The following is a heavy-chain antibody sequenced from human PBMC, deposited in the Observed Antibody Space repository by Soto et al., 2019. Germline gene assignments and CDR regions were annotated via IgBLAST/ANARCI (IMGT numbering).Heavy chain of an antibody. CDR1: GFTFYNTW. CDR3: TTASQWLPPYS. Sequence: GGSLRLSCTASGFTFYNTWMSWVRQAPGKGLEWVGRVKSKTDGGATDYTAPVKGRFTISRDDSNDTLYLHMNRLKTDDTAVYYCTTASQWLPPYSWGQGALVTVSS. J-gene: IGHJ4*02. D-gene: IGHD6-19*01. V-gene: IGHV3-15*01. CDR2: VKSKTDGGAT.